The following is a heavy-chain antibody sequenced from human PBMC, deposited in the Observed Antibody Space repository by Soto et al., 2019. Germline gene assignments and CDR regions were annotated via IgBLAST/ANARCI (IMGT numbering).Heavy chain of an antibody. CDR2: IDPSVGTT. CDR1: GYSFTSFY. D-gene: IGHD3-10*01. J-gene: IGHJ4*02. Sequence: QVQLVQSGAEVKKPGASVKVSCKASGYSFTSFYMQWERQAPGQGLEWMGLIDPSVGTTIDPQKFQGRLTVTRDTATSTVFMELTSLTSEDTAVYYCARDWEFGYWGQGTLVTVSS. V-gene: IGHV1-46*01. CDR3: ARDWEFGY.